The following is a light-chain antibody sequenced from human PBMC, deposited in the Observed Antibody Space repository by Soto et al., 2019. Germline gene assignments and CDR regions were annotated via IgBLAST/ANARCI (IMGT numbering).Light chain of an antibody. Sequence: EIVMTQSPTTLSVSPGERATLSCRASQSVSTNLAWYQQKPGQVPSLLIYGASTRASGIPARFSGSGSGTDFTLTINRLEPEDFAVYYCLQYGSSVWTFGQGTKVDIK. V-gene: IGKV3-15*01. J-gene: IGKJ1*01. CDR2: GAS. CDR3: LQYGSSVWT. CDR1: QSVSTN.